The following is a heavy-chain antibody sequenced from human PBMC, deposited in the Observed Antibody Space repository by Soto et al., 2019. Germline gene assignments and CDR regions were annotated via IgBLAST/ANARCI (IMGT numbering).Heavy chain of an antibody. Sequence: QVQLVQSGAEVKKPGASVKVSCKASGYTFTSYGISGVRQAPGQGLEWMGWIIAYNGNINSAQKLQGRDTMPTDTAPRTAYKELSRLTSDDTDVYYCARDSGTIFGVVIIPETLQNYYYYMDVWGKGTTVTVSS. D-gene: IGHD3-3*01. CDR1: GYTFTSYG. CDR2: IIAYNGNI. V-gene: IGHV1-18*01. J-gene: IGHJ6*03. CDR3: ARDSGTIFGVVIIPETLQNYYYYMDV.